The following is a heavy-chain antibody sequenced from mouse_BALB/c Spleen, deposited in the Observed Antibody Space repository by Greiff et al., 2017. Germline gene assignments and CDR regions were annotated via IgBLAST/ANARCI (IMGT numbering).Heavy chain of an antibody. CDR3: AKHDGLLRSGFAY. CDR1: GFSLTDYG. D-gene: IGHD2-3*01. V-gene: IGHV2-6-5*01. CDR2: IWGGGST. Sequence: VNVVESGPGLVAPSQSLSITCTVSGFSLTDYGVSWIRQPPGKGLEWLGVIWGGGSTYYNSALKSRLSISKDNSKSQVFLKMNSLQTDDTAMYYCAKHDGLLRSGFAYWGQGTLVTVSA. J-gene: IGHJ3*01.